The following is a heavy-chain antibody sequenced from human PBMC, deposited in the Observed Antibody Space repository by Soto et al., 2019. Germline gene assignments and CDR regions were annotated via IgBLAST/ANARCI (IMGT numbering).Heavy chain of an antibody. V-gene: IGHV4-59*08. J-gene: IGHJ4*02. CDR3: ASHFEGFGECFDY. D-gene: IGHD3-10*01. CDR2: IYYSGST. Sequence: QVQLQESGPGLVKPSETLSLTCTVSGGSISSYYWSWIRQPPGKGLEWIGYIYYSGSTNYNPSLKSRVTISVDTSKNQFSLKLSSVTAADTAVYYCASHFEGFGECFDYWGQGTLVTVSS. CDR1: GGSISSYY.